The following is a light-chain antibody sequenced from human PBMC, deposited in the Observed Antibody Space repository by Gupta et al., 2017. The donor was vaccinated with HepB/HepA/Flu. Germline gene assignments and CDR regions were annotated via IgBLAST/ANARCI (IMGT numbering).Light chain of an antibody. Sequence: DIQMTQSPASLSASVGDRVTITCRASQNINIYLNWDQWKPGKAPKLLIYTASSLQSGVPSRFSGSGSVTDFTLSISSLQPEDFATYYCQQSYTTPAARTFGGGTKVEI. CDR3: QQSYTTPAART. CDR2: TAS. CDR1: QNINIY. V-gene: IGKV1-39*01. J-gene: IGKJ4*01.